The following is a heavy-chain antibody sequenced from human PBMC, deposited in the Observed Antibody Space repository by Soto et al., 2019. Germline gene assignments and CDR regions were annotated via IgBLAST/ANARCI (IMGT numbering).Heavy chain of an antibody. CDR3: AKAHCSSTSCYPSYYYYYGMDV. J-gene: IGHJ6*02. V-gene: IGHV3-30*18. CDR1: GFTFSSFG. CDR2: ISYDASNK. D-gene: IGHD2-2*01. Sequence: QVQLVESGGGVVQPGRSLRLSCAASGFTFSSFGVHWVRQAPGKGLEWVAIISYDASNKYYADSVKGRFAISRDNSKNTLYLQMNSLRAEDTAVYYCAKAHCSSTSCYPSYYYYYGMDVWGQGTTVTVSS.